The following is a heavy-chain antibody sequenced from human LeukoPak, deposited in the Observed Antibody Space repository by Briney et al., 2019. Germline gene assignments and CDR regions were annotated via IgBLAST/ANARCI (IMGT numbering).Heavy chain of an antibody. CDR1: GFTFSSYP. CDR2: ISYDGSKI. CDR3: ASLGDCGLGSYYRYFDF. Sequence: GGSLRLSCAASGFTFSSYPLHWVRQAPGRGLEWVTLISYDGSKIYYADSVKGRFTISRDNSKNTLYLQMNSLRAEDTAVYYCASLGDCGLGSYYRYFDFWGQGTLVTVSS. V-gene: IGHV3-30-3*01. J-gene: IGHJ4*02. D-gene: IGHD3-10*01.